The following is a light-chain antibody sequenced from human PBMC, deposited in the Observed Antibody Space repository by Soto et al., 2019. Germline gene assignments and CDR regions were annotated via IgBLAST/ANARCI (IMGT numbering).Light chain of an antibody. CDR3: SSYTSSSTLYV. J-gene: IGLJ1*01. CDR2: DVS. V-gene: IGLV2-14*03. CDR1: SSDVGGYNY. Sequence: QSVLTQPASVSGSPGQSITISCTGTSSDVGGYNYVSWYQHHPGKAPKLMIYDVSSRPSGVSNRFSGSKSGNTASLTISGLQAEDEADYYCSSYTSSSTLYVFGTGTKLTVL.